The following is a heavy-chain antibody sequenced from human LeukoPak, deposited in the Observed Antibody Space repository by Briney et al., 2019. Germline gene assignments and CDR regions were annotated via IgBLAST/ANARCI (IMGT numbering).Heavy chain of an antibody. D-gene: IGHD5-12*01. J-gene: IGHJ6*03. V-gene: IGHV3-9*01. CDR3: AKRARGYELAYYYYYMDV. CDR2: ITWNGVGV. Sequence: GGSLRLSCAASGFTFNDYAMHWVRQVPGKGLEWVSGITWNGVGVAYADSVKGRFIISRDNAKNSLYLQMNSLRAEDTAVYYCAKRARGYELAYYYYYMDVWGKGTTVTVSS. CDR1: GFTFNDYA.